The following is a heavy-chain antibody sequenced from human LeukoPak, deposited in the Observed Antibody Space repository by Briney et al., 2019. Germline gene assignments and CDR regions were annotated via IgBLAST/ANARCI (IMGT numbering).Heavy chain of an antibody. D-gene: IGHD4-17*01. Sequence: GGSLRLSCAASDFTFSRYSMNWFRQAPGEGLEWVSSISNGGHNIFYADPVKGRFTISRDNAKNSLYLQMNSLRVEDTAVYYCARHGDGFYHGMDVWGQGTTVTVSS. CDR3: ARHGDGFYHGMDV. CDR2: ISNGGHNI. CDR1: DFTFSRYS. V-gene: IGHV3-21*01. J-gene: IGHJ6*01.